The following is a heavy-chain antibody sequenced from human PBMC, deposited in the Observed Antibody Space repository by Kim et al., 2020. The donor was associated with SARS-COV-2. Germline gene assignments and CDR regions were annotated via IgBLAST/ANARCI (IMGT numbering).Heavy chain of an antibody. D-gene: IGHD2-2*01. V-gene: IGHV3-30*18. CDR3: AKDSLYCSSTSCYWDYYYYGMDV. J-gene: IGHJ6*02. CDR1: GFTFSSYG. Sequence: GGSLRLSCAASGFTFSSYGMHWVRQAPGKGLEWVAVISYDGSNKYYADSVKGRFTISRDNSKNTLYLQMNSLRAEDTAVYYCAKDSLYCSSTSCYWDYYYYGMDVWGQGTTVTVSS. CDR2: ISYDGSNK.